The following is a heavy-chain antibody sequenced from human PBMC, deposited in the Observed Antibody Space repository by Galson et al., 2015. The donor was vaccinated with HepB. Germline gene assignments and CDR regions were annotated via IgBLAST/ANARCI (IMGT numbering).Heavy chain of an antibody. J-gene: IGHJ6*02. CDR3: AHSSRYGSGSYYNGGYYYYGMDV. CDR1: GFSLSTTGVG. CDR2: IYWDDDK. D-gene: IGHD3-10*01. V-gene: IGHV2-5*02. Sequence: PALVKPTQTLTLTCTFSGFSLSTTGVGVGWIRQPPGKALEWLALIYWDDDKRYSPSLKSRLTITKDTSKNQVVLIMTNMDPVDTATYFCAHSSRYGSGSYYNGGYYYYGMDVWGQETTVTVSS.